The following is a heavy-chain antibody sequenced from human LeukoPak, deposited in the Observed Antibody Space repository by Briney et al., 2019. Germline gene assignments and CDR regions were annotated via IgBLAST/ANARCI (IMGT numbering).Heavy chain of an antibody. D-gene: IGHD5-12*01. Sequence: PGGSLRLSCAASGFTFSSYGMHWVRQAPGKGLEWVAVIWYDGSNKYYADSVKGRFTISRDNSKNTLYLQMNSLRAEDTAVYYCAGEYPDGYKGYFDYWGQGTLVTVSS. J-gene: IGHJ4*02. V-gene: IGHV3-33*01. CDR2: IWYDGSNK. CDR3: AGEYPDGYKGYFDY. CDR1: GFTFSSYG.